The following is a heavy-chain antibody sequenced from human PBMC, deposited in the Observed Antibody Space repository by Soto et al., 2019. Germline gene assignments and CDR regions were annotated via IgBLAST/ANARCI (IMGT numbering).Heavy chain of an antibody. CDR2: VYYSGST. CDR3: ARLIHCKTTSCYFDY. V-gene: IGHV4-59*04. Sequence: PSETLSLTCTVSGGSISSYYWSWIRQPPGKGLEWIGCVYYSGSTYYNPSLKSRVAISVDTSKNQFSLKLSSVTAADTAVFYCARLIHCKTTSCYFDYWGQGTLVTVSS. J-gene: IGHJ4*02. CDR1: GGSISSYY. D-gene: IGHD2-2*01.